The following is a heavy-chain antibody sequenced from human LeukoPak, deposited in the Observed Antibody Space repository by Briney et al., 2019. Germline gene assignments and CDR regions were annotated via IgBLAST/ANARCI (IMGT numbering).Heavy chain of an antibody. Sequence: SETLSLTCAVYGGSFSGYYGSWIRQPPGKGLEWIGEINHSGSTNYNPSLKSRVTISVDTSKNQFSLKLSSVTAADTAVYYCARGKPRKDFDYWGQGTLVTVSS. CDR1: GGSFSGYY. J-gene: IGHJ4*02. V-gene: IGHV4-34*01. CDR3: ARGKPRKDFDY. CDR2: INHSGST.